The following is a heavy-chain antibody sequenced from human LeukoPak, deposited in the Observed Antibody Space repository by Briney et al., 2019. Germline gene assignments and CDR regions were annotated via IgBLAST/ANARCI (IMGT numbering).Heavy chain of an antibody. D-gene: IGHD3-10*01. CDR1: GFTFSSYA. V-gene: IGHV3-23*01. CDR2: ISGSGGST. J-gene: IGHJ4*02. CDR3: AKDRMTMVRGVWYYFDY. Sequence: GSLRLSCAASGFTFSSYAMSWVRQAPGKGLEWVSLISGSGGSTYYADSVKGRFTISRDNSKNTLYLQMNSLRADDTAVYYCAKDRMTMVRGVWYYFDYWGQGTLVSVCS.